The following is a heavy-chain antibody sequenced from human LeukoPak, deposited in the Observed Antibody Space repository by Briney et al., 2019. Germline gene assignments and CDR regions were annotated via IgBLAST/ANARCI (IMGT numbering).Heavy chain of an antibody. CDR3: ARQYPHYYYMDV. V-gene: IGHV4-4*09. Sequence: SETLSLTCTVSGGSISSYYWSWIRQPPGKGLEWIGYIYTSGSTNYNPSLQSRVTISVDTSKNQFSLKLSSVTAADTAVYYCARQYPHYYYMDVWGKGTTVTVSS. CDR2: IYTSGST. D-gene: IGHD4-11*01. J-gene: IGHJ6*03. CDR1: GGSISSYY.